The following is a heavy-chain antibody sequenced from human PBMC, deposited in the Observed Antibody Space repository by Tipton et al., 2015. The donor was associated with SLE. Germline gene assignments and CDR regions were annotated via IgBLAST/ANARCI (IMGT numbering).Heavy chain of an antibody. Sequence: SLRLSCAASGFTFSSYSMNWVRQAPGKGLGWIAEIHHSGKTNYNPSLKSRVTLSVDNSRKQFSFRLSSLTAADTAVYYCTRPDHWKLPDWGQGTLVTVSS. CDR2: IHHSGKT. CDR3: TRPDHWKLPD. CDR1: GFTFSSYS. V-gene: IGHV4-4*02. D-gene: IGHD1-1*01. J-gene: IGHJ4*02.